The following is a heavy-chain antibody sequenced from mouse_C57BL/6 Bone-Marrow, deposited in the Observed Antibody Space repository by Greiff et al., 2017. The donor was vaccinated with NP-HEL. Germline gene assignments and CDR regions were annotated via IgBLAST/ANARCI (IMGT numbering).Heavy chain of an antibody. CDR1: GYSITSDY. CDR2: ISYSGST. V-gene: IGHV3-8*01. Sequence: EVKLQESGPGLAKPSQILSLTCSVTGYSITSDYWNWIRKFPGNKLEYMGYISYSGSTYYNPSLKSRISITRDTSKNQYYLQLNSVTTEDTATYYCAREAYYSNFDWYFDVWGTGTTVTVSS. J-gene: IGHJ1*03. CDR3: AREAYYSNFDWYFDV. D-gene: IGHD2-5*01.